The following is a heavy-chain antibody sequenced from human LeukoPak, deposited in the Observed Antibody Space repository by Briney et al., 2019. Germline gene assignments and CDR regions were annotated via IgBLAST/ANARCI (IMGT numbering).Heavy chain of an antibody. CDR3: ARDRGVGFFDY. D-gene: IGHD3-10*01. V-gene: IGHV3-7*04. CDR2: VRQDGGEQ. Sequence: GGSLRLSFTPVGFSFSTYWLSRVRQAPGKGLEWVANVRQDGGEQQYADSLRGRFTISRDNAKKSVYLQMNSLRAEDTAVYFCARDRGVGFFDYWGRGTQVTVSS. CDR1: GFSFSTYW. J-gene: IGHJ4*02.